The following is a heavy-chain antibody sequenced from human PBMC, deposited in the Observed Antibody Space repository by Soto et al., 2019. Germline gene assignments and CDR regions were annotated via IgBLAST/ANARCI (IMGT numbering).Heavy chain of an antibody. CDR3: ARRRQWRVRSGNIQLDP. V-gene: IGHV1-8*01. Sequence: VQLVQSGAEVKKPGASVKVSCKASGYTFTSYDINWVRQATGQVLEWMGWMNPNSGNTGYAQKSQGRVTMTRNTSLSTADMELSSQRSEDTAVYDCARRRQWRVRSGNIQLDPWGQVTLVTVCS. CDR1: GYTFTSYD. J-gene: IGHJ5*02. CDR2: MNPNSGNT. D-gene: IGHD6-19*01.